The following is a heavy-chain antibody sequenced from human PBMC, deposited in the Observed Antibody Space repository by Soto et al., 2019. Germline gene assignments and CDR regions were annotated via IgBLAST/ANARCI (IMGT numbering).Heavy chain of an antibody. V-gene: IGHV4-34*01. D-gene: IGHD6-19*01. J-gene: IGHJ3*02. CDR2: INHSGST. CDR3: ARGRHSSGWYLESAFDI. CDR1: GGSFSGYY. Sequence: SETLSLTCAVYGGSFSGYYWSWIRQPPGKGLEWIGEINHSGSTNYNPSLKSRVTISVDTSKNQFSLKLSSVTAADTAVYYCARGRHSSGWYLESAFDIWGQGTMVTVSS.